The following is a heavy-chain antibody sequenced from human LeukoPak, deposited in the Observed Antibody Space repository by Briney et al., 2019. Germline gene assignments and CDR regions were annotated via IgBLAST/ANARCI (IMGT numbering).Heavy chain of an antibody. CDR3: ARLDPGPGSGLIDH. CDR2: INHSGST. V-gene: IGHV4-34*01. CDR1: GGSFSGYY. D-gene: IGHD2-15*01. J-gene: IGHJ4*02. Sequence: KSSETLSLTCAVYGGSFSGYYWSWIRQPPGKGLEWIGEINHSGSTNYNPSLKSRVTISVDTSKNQFSLKLSSVTAADTAVYYCARLDPGPGSGLIDHWGQGTLVTVSS.